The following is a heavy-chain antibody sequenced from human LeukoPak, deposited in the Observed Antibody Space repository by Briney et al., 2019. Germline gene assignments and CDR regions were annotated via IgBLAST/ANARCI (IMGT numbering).Heavy chain of an antibody. V-gene: IGHV1-8*01. Sequence: ASVKVSCKTSGYSFTRYDMNWVRQAAGQGLEWMGWMSPNSGNTGYAQKFQGRVTMTRNTSISTAYMELSGLTLEDTAVYYCARLPRDGYNFPIWGQGTMVTVSS. CDR2: MSPNSGNT. CDR1: GYSFTRYD. CDR3: ARLPRDGYNFPI. J-gene: IGHJ3*02. D-gene: IGHD5-24*01.